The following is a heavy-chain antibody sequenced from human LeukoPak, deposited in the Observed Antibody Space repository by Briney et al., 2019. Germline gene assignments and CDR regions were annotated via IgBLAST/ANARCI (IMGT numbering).Heavy chain of an antibody. CDR3: ATTPPGGAIVVDY. CDR2: IKSKTDGGTT. CDR1: GFTFSNAW. D-gene: IGHD3-10*01. J-gene: IGHJ4*02. V-gene: IGHV3-15*01. Sequence: GGSLRLSCAASGFTFSNAWMSWVRQAPGKGLEWVGRIKSKTDGGTTDYAAPVKGRFTISRDDSKNTLYLQMNSLKTEDTAVYYCATTPPGGAIVVDYWGQGTLVTVSS.